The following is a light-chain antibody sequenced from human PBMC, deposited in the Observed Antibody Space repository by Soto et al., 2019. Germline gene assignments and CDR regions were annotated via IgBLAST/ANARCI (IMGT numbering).Light chain of an antibody. Sequence: QSVLAQPASVSGSPGQSITISCTGSFSDIAVFNYVSWCQQYPGRAPKLLIYQVTSRASGVSHRFSGSKSGNTASLTISGLQPEDEAEYYCNSYSSTNFYVFGTGTKVTVL. CDR1: FSDIAVFNY. CDR3: NSYSSTNFYV. CDR2: QVT. J-gene: IGLJ1*01. V-gene: IGLV2-14*01.